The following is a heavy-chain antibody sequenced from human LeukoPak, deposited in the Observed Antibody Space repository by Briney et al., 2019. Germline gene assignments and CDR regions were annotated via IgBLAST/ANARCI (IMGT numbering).Heavy chain of an antibody. Sequence: GGSLRLSCAASGYTFGSYWMSWVRQAPGKGLEWAANIKTDGSEKYYVDSVKGRFTISRDNAKNSLYLQMNSLRAEDTAVYYCARDYTGYFPWGQGTLVIVSS. D-gene: IGHD3-9*01. J-gene: IGHJ5*02. CDR3: ARDYTGYFP. CDR1: GYTFGSYW. V-gene: IGHV3-7*03. CDR2: IKTDGSEK.